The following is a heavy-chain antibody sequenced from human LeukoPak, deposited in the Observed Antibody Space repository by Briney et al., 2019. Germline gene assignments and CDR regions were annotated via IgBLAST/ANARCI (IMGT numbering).Heavy chain of an antibody. Sequence: GSLRLSCAASGFTFSSYWMSWVRQAPGKGLEWVANIKQDGTEKYYVDSVKGRFTISRDNAKNSLYLQMNSLRAEDTAVYYCASGSSSNWFDPWGEGTLVTV. CDR1: GFTFSSYW. D-gene: IGHD6-6*01. CDR3: ASGSSSNWFDP. V-gene: IGHV3-7*02. J-gene: IGHJ5*02. CDR2: IKQDGTEK.